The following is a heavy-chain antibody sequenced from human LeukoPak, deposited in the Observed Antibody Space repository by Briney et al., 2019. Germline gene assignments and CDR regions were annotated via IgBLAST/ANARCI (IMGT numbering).Heavy chain of an antibody. D-gene: IGHD3-10*01. J-gene: IGHJ6*02. V-gene: IGHV4-59*01. CDR2: IYYSGST. CDR1: GGSISSYY. Sequence: SETLSLTCTVSGGSISSYYWSWIRQPPGKGLEWIGYIYYSGSTNYNPSLKSRVTISVDTSKNQFSLKLSSVTAADTAVYYCAAGVAAGSMDVWGQGTTVTVSS. CDR3: AAGVAAGSMDV.